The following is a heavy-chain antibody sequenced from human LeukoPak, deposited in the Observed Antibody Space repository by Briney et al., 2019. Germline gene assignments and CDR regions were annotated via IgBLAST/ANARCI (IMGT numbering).Heavy chain of an antibody. CDR1: GFTFSSYG. Sequence: GGSLRLSCAVSGFTFSSYGMHWVRQAPGKGLEWVAVISYDGSNKYYADSVKGRFTISRDNSKNTLYLQMNSLRAEDTAVYYCAKDVGGVYLRYFDWSAKGAFDYWGQGTLVTVSS. D-gene: IGHD3-9*01. V-gene: IGHV3-30*18. CDR3: AKDVGGVYLRYFDWSAKGAFDY. CDR2: ISYDGSNK. J-gene: IGHJ4*02.